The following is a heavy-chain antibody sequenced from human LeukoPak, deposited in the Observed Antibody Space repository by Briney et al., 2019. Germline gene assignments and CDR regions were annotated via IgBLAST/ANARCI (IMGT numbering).Heavy chain of an antibody. CDR3: ARQAYDILTGYYLPGGLDP. J-gene: IGHJ5*02. CDR1: GYSFTSYW. D-gene: IGHD3-9*01. V-gene: IGHV5-51*01. Sequence: PGESLKISCKGSGYSFTSYWIGWVRQMPGKGLEWMGIIYPGDSDTRYSPSFQGQVTISADKSISTAYLQWSSLKASDTAMYYCARQAYDILTGYYLPGGLDPWGQGTLVTVSS. CDR2: IYPGDSDT.